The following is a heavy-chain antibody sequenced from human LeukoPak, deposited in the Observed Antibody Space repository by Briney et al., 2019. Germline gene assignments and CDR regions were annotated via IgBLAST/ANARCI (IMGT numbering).Heavy chain of an antibody. D-gene: IGHD2-21*01. J-gene: IGHJ3*02. CDR3: ARDFSPYCGGGCYFDAFDI. CDR1: GFTFDDYA. Sequence: GGSLRLSCAASGFTFDDYAMHWVRQAPGKGLEWVSGISWNSGSIGYADSVKGRFTISRDNAKNSLYLQMNSLRAEDTATYYCARDFSPYCGGGCYFDAFDIWGQGTVVTVSS. V-gene: IGHV3-9*01. CDR2: ISWNSGSI.